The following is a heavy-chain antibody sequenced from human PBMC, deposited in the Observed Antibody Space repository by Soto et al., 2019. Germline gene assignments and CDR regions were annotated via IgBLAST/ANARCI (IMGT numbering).Heavy chain of an antibody. CDR1: GYTFSTSG. CDR2: ISTYNGDT. CDR3: ARAGTAPYYFYGMDV. J-gene: IGHJ6*02. Sequence: QVQLVQSGAEVRKPGASVKVSCKASGYTFSTSGMTWLRQAPGQGLEWMGWISTYNGDTNDAPKFQDRVTMTSDISTSTVYMEPRSLRSDDMAVYFCARAGTAPYYFYGMDVWGQGTRVSVPS. D-gene: IGHD2-21*02. V-gene: IGHV1-18*03.